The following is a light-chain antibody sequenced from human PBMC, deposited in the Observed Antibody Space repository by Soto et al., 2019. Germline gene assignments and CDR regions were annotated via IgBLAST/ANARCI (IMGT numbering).Light chain of an antibody. V-gene: IGKV3-20*01. CDR3: QQYGSSPPNT. CDR1: QSVSSSY. CDR2: GAS. Sequence: EIVLTQAPGTLSLFPGERATPSCRARQSVSSSYLAWYQQKPGQAPRLLIYGASSRATGIPDRFSGSGSGTDFTLTISRLEPEDFAVYYCQQYGSSPPNTFGGGTKVDIK. J-gene: IGKJ4*01.